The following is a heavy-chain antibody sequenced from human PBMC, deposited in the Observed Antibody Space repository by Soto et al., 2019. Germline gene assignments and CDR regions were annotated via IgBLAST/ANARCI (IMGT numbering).Heavy chain of an antibody. D-gene: IGHD2-2*01. CDR3: ARKVLGSTSRPDWWYFDL. J-gene: IGHJ2*01. CDR1: GFTFINYA. V-gene: IGHV3-23*01. CDR2: ISGGGDRT. Sequence: EVQLLESGGGLVQPGGSLRLSCVGSGFTFINYAMNWVRQTPGKGLEWVSTISGGGDRTFDADTVKGRFTISRDNPKNTVNLPMNSLRADDTAVYYCARKVLGSTSRPDWWYFDLWGRGTLVTVSS.